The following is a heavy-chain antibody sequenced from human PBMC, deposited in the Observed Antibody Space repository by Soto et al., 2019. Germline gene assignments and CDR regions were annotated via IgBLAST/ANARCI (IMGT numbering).Heavy chain of an antibody. CDR1: GGTFSSYA. J-gene: IGHJ3*02. CDR3: ARDWRLAYCGGDCYSEDAFDI. Sequence: ASVKVSCKASGGTFSSYAISWVRQAPGQGLEWMGGIIPIFGTANYAQKLQGRVTITADESTSTAYMELSSLRSEDTAVYYCARDWRLAYCGGDCYSEDAFDIWGQGTMVTVSS. V-gene: IGHV1-69*13. CDR2: IIPIFGTA. D-gene: IGHD2-21*02.